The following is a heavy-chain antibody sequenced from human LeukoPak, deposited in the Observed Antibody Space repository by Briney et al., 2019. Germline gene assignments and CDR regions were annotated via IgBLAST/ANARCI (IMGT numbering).Heavy chain of an antibody. CDR2: INHSGST. CDR3: ARGQHYYDSSGSPDY. Sequence: PSETLSLTCAVYGGSFSGYYWSWIRQPPGKGLEWIGEINHSGSTNYNPSLKSRVTISVDTSKNQFSLKLSSVTAADTAVYYCARGQHYYDSSGSPDYWGQGTLVTVSS. CDR1: GGSFSGYY. D-gene: IGHD3-22*01. V-gene: IGHV4-34*01. J-gene: IGHJ4*02.